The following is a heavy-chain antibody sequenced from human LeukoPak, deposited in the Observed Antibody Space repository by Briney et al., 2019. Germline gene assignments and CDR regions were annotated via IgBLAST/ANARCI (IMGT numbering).Heavy chain of an antibody. CDR2: IISDGRTT. V-gene: IGHV3-74*01. D-gene: IGHD3-16*01. CDR3: AKNGGPHGMDV. J-gene: IGHJ6*02. CDR1: GFTFSSYW. Sequence: GGSLRLSCAASGFTFSSYWMHWVRQAPGKGLVWVSRIISDGRTTSYADSVKGRFTISRDNVKNTLHLQMNSLRVEDTAVYYCAKNGGPHGMDVWGQGTTVTVSS.